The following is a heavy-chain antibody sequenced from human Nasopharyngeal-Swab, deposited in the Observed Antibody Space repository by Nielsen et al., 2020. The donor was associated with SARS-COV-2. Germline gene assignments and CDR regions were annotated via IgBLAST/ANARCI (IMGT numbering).Heavy chain of an antibody. CDR1: GSSFNNYG. Sequence: GGSLRLSCTASGSSFNNYGMHWVRQAPGQGLEWVAVISYEGSKKFYAESVEGRFTISRDYSKSTLYLQMDSLRTEDTAMYYCAKANVLFWFGQFKNDGFDIWGQGTMVAVSS. V-gene: IGHV3-30*18. CDR2: ISYEGSKK. J-gene: IGHJ3*02. D-gene: IGHD3-10*01. CDR3: AKANVLFWFGQFKNDGFDI.